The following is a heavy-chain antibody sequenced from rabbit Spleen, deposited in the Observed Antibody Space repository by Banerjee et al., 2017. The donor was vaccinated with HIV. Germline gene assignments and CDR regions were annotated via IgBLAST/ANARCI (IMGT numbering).Heavy chain of an antibody. V-gene: IGHV1S45*01. CDR3: ARDTGTSFSTYGMDL. D-gene: IGHD8-1*01. Sequence: QEHLKESGGGLVQPGGSLKLSCTASGFTLSSYYMNWVRQAPGKGLEWIACIGAGSSGSTYSATWAKGRFTISKTSSTTVTLQMTSLTAADTATYFCARDTGTSFSTYGMDLWGPGTLVTVS. J-gene: IGHJ6*01. CDR1: GFTLSSYYM. CDR2: IGAGSSGST.